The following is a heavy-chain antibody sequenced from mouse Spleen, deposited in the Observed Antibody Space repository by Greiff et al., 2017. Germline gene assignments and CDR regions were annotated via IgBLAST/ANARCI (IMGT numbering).Heavy chain of an antibody. CDR2: INPSNGGT. J-gene: IGHJ3*01. CDR3: TRSGRARATFAY. Sequence: VNLVESGAELVKPGASVKLSCKASGYTFTSYYMYWVKQRPGQGLEWIGEINPSNGGTNFNEKFKSKATLTVDKSSSTAYMQLSSLTSEDSAVYYCTRSGRARATFAYWGQGTLVTVSA. CDR1: GYTFTSYY. D-gene: IGHD3-1*01. V-gene: IGHV1S81*02.